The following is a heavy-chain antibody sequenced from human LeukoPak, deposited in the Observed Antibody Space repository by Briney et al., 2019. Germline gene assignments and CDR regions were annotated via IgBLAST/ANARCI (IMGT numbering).Heavy chain of an antibody. D-gene: IGHD1-26*01. V-gene: IGHV3-74*01. CDR3: ARDWSGSLDF. J-gene: IGHJ4*02. Sequence: GGSLRLSCAASGFTFSSYGMHWVRQAPGKGLVWVSHITSDGRTTRYADSVKGRFTISRDNAKNTLYLQMNSLRAEDTAVYYCARDWSGSLDFWGQGTLVTVSS. CDR2: ITSDGRTT. CDR1: GFTFSSYG.